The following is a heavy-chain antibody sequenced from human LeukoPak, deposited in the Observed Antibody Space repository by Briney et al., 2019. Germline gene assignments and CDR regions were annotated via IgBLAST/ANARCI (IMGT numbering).Heavy chain of an antibody. Sequence: SETLSLTCTVSGGSISSSSYYWGWIRQPPGKGLEWIGSIYYSGSTYYNPSLKSRVTISVDTSKNQFSLKLSSVTAADTAVDYCELGGYNSGYFDLWGRGTLVTVSS. V-gene: IGHV4-39*01. CDR3: ELGGYNSGYFDL. J-gene: IGHJ2*01. D-gene: IGHD5-24*01. CDR2: IYYSGST. CDR1: GGSISSSSYY.